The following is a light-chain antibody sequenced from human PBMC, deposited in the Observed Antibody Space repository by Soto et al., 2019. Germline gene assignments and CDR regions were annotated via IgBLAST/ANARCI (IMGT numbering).Light chain of an antibody. Sequence: EIVLTQSPGTLSLSPGERGTLSCRAIQSFSSSYLAWYQQKPGQAPRLLIYGASSRATGIPGRFSGSGSGTDFTLTISRLEPEDFAVYYCQQYGDSPWTFGQGTKV. J-gene: IGKJ1*01. CDR1: QSFSSSY. V-gene: IGKV3-20*01. CDR3: QQYGDSPWT. CDR2: GAS.